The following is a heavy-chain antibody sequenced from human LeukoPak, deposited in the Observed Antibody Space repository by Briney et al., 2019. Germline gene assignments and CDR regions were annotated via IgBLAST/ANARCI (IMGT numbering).Heavy chain of an antibody. CDR1: GGSISGRRYY. Sequence: SETLSLTCSVSGGSISGRRYYWSWIRQHPGKGLEWIGYIYYSGSTYYNPSLKSRVTISVDTSKNQFSLKLSSVTAADTAVYYCARETVEVVPAAIRYYGMDVWGQGTTVTVSS. V-gene: IGHV4-31*03. J-gene: IGHJ6*02. CDR2: IYYSGST. CDR3: ARETVEVVPAAIRYYGMDV. D-gene: IGHD2-2*02.